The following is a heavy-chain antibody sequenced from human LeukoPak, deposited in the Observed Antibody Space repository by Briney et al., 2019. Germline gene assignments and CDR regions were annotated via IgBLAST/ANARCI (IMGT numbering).Heavy chain of an antibody. D-gene: IGHD2-8*01. Sequence: GGSLRLSCAASGFPFSSNWMTWVRQAPGKGLEWAANIKQDGSDKYYVDSVKGRFTISRDNAKNSLYLQMNNLRAEDTAVYYCARYLHDNGAFDSWGQGTLVTVSS. CDR2: IKQDGSDK. J-gene: IGHJ5*01. CDR3: ARYLHDNGAFDS. CDR1: GFPFSSNW. V-gene: IGHV3-7*05.